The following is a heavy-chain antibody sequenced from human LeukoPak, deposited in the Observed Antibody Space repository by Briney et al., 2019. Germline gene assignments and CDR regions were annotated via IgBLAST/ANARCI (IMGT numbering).Heavy chain of an antibody. V-gene: IGHV1-18*01. CDR3: ARVGRDCRGTRCTWSDWLDP. J-gene: IGHJ5*02. D-gene: IGHD2-2*01. Sequence: GDSVKVSCKASGYTFTRFDISWVRQAPGQGLEWMGWISGYNDNPHYAQSFQGRVTMTTDTSSSTAYMELRSLGSDDTAVYYCARVGRDCRGTRCTWSDWLDPWGQGTLVTVSS. CDR2: ISGYNDNP. CDR1: GYTFTRFD.